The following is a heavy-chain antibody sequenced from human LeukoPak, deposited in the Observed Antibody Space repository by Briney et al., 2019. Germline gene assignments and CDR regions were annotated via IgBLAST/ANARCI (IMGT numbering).Heavy chain of an antibody. Sequence: GASVKVSCKASGYTFTGYYMHWVRQAPGQGLEWMGWINPNSGGTNYAQKFQGRVTMTRDTSISTAYMEMSRLRSDDTAVYYCARDTSIVVVPAAIDYWGQGTLVTVSS. D-gene: IGHD2-2*01. J-gene: IGHJ4*02. V-gene: IGHV1-2*02. CDR3: ARDTSIVVVPAAIDY. CDR2: INPNSGGT. CDR1: GYTFTGYY.